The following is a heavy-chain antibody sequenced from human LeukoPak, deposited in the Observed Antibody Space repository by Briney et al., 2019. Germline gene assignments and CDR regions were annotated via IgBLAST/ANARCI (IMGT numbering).Heavy chain of an antibody. J-gene: IGHJ4*02. D-gene: IGHD5-12*01. V-gene: IGHV4-34*01. Sequence: SETLPLTCAVYGGSFSGYYWSWIRQPPGKGLEWVGETNHSGSTNYNPSLKSRVTISVDTSKNQFSLKLSSVTAADTAVYYCARLAQWLGSSFDYWGQGTLVTVSS. CDR2: TNHSGST. CDR3: ARLAQWLGSSFDY. CDR1: GGSFSGYY.